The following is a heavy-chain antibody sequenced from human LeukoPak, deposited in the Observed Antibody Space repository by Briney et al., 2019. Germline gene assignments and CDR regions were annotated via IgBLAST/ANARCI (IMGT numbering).Heavy chain of an antibody. CDR3: ARADYSSTWSHDYYYMDV. CDR2: IYHSGST. D-gene: IGHD6-13*01. J-gene: IGHJ6*03. CDR1: GVSISSITNW. V-gene: IGHV4-4*02. Sequence: PSGTLSLTCAVSGVSISSITNWGSWGRQPPGNGLEWSGEIYHSGSTYYNPSLKSRVTISVDTSTNQFSLKLSSVTAADTAVYYCARADYSSTWSHDYYYMDVWGKGTTVTISS.